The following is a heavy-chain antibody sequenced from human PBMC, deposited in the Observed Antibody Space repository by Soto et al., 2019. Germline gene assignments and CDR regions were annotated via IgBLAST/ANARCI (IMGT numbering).Heavy chain of an antibody. J-gene: IGHJ4*02. CDR2: ISRSGDRT. CDR3: ARARCSSGQCYYFDY. CDR1: GFTFSSYN. V-gene: IGHV3-64*02. D-gene: IGHD2-15*01. Sequence: EVQLVESGEGLVQPGGSLRLSCAASGFTFSSYNIHWIRQAPGKGLEFVSAISRSGDRTYYPDSVKGRFTITRDNSKNSVWLQMGSLRAEDMAVYYCARARCSSGQCYYFDYWGRGALVSVSS.